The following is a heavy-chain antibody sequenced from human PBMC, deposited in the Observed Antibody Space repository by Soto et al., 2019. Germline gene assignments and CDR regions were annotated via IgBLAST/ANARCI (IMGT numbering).Heavy chain of an antibody. CDR1: GGTFSSYA. CDR3: ARDSAAGVVVVPATDAFDI. D-gene: IGHD2-2*01. V-gene: IGHV1-69*06. Sequence: GASVKVSCKASGGTFSSYAISWVRQAPGQGLEWMGGIIPIFGTANYAQKFQGRVTITADKSTSTAYMELSSLRSEDTAVYYCARDSAAGVVVVPATDAFDIWGQGTMVTVSS. J-gene: IGHJ3*02. CDR2: IIPIFGTA.